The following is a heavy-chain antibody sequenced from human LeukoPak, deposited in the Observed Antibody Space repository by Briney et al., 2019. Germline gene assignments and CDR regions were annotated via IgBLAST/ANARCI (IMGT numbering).Heavy chain of an antibody. CDR2: IKSKTDGGTT. CDR1: GFTFSNAW. J-gene: IGHJ6*03. CDR3: TAYDFRSGYYLETYYYMDV. D-gene: IGHD3-3*01. V-gene: IGHV3-15*01. Sequence: GGSLRLSCAASGFTFSNAWMSWVRQAPGKGLEWVGRIKSKTDGGTTDYAAPVKGRFTISRDGSKNTLYLQMNSLNTEDTAVYYCTAYDFRSGYYLETYYYMDVWGKGTTVTVSS.